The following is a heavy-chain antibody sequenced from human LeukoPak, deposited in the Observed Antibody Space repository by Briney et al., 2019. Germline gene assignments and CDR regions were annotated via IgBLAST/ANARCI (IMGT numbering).Heavy chain of an antibody. CDR2: IKRDGSEK. D-gene: IGHD3-22*01. Sequence: GGSLRLSCAASGFTFSSYSMNWVRQAPGKGLEWVANIKRDGSEKTYVDSVKGRFTISRDNAKSSLYLQMNSLRAEDTAVYYCARDFPYYYDTSGYHFDYWGQGTLVTVSS. J-gene: IGHJ4*02. CDR1: GFTFSSYS. CDR3: ARDFPYYYDTSGYHFDY. V-gene: IGHV3-7*01.